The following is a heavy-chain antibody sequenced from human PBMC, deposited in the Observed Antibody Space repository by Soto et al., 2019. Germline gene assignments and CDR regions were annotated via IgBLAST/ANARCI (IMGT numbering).Heavy chain of an antibody. CDR3: AKGDNLGPKTGYAFDP. Sequence: SQTLSLTCAISGDSVSINTASCNWIRQSPPGGLGWLGRTYFRSKWYTDYAVSVKRRIIINPDTSNNQFSLQMNSVTPEDTAVYFCAKGDNLGPKTGYAFDPWGQGIMVTVSS. D-gene: IGHD5-12*01. CDR1: GDSVSINTAS. J-gene: IGHJ5*02. CDR2: TYFRSKWYT. V-gene: IGHV6-1*01.